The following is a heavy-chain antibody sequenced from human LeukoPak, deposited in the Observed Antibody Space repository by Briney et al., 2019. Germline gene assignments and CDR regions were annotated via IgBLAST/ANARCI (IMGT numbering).Heavy chain of an antibody. J-gene: IGHJ4*02. CDR1: GFTLSAFW. V-gene: IGHV3-7*01. CDR3: ARAGYTYGTLYF. D-gene: IGHD5-18*01. CDR2: IKQDGGAK. Sequence: GGSLRLSCAASGFTLSAFWMTWVRQAPGKGLEWVADIKQDGGAKNYVDSVKGRFTISRDNAKNSLFPQMSGLRGEDTAVYYCARAGYTYGTLYFWGQGTLVTVSS.